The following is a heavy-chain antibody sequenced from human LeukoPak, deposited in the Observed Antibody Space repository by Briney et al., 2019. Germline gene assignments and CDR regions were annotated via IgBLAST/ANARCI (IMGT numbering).Heavy chain of an antibody. V-gene: IGHV3-13*01. CDR3: ARGTGTYFDY. J-gene: IGHJ4*02. Sequence: GGSLRLSCAAAGFTLSTYDMHWVRQVTGKGLEWVSVIGTTGDTYYAGSVQGRFTISRENAKNSLYLQMNSLRAGDTAVYYCARGTGTYFDYWGQGTLVIVSS. D-gene: IGHD3/OR15-3a*01. CDR1: GFTLSTYD. CDR2: IGTTGDT.